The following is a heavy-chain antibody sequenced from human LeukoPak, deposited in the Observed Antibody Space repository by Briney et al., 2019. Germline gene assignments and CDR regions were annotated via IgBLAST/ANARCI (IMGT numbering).Heavy chain of an antibody. J-gene: IGHJ4*02. CDR2: ISPSNGAT. D-gene: IGHD6-25*01. V-gene: IGHV1-2*02. CDR3: AVSVQAAAIPAFDN. Sequence: ASVKVSCKASGSMFAGHYRHWMRQAPGQGLEWMGWISPSNGATKYAQNFQGRVTMTRDTSISTAYMELSDLRSDDTAVYYCAVSVQAAAIPAFDNWGQGTLVTVSS. CDR1: GSMFAGHY.